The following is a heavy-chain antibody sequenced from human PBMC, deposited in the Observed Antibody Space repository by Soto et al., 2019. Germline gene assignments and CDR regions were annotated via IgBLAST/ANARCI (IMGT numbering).Heavy chain of an antibody. CDR1: GFTFSSYE. V-gene: IGHV3-48*03. CDR3: ARDAEHSGYDFYYYYGMDV. Sequence: GGSLRLSXAASGFTFSSYEMNWVRQAPGKGLEWVSYISSSGSTIYYADSVKGRFTISRDNAKNSLYLQMNSLRAEDTAVYYCARDAEHSGYDFYYYYGMDVWGQGTTVTVSS. J-gene: IGHJ6*02. CDR2: ISSSGSTI. D-gene: IGHD5-12*01.